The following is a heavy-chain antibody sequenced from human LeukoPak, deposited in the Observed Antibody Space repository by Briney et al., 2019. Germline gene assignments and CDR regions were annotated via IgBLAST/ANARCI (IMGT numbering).Heavy chain of an antibody. CDR2: INPNSGGT. CDR3: AGEHSGSYYFDY. CDR1: GYTFTGYY. Sequence: ASVKVSCKASGYTFTGYYMHWVRQAPGQGLEWMGWINPNSGGTNYAQKFQGRVTMTRDTSISTAYMELSRLRSDDTAVYYSAGEHSGSYYFDYWGQGTLVTVSS. D-gene: IGHD1-26*01. J-gene: IGHJ4*02. V-gene: IGHV1-2*02.